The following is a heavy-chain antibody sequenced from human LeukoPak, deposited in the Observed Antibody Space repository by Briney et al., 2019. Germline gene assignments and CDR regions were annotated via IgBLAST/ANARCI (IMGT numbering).Heavy chain of an antibody. Sequence: GGSLRLSCAASGFTFSTYAMSWVRQAPGKGLEWVSSISGSGGSTYYPDSVKGRFTISRDNSKNTLYLQMNSLRAEDTAVYYCGRGYSYGKFDYWGQGTLVTVSS. CDR1: GFTFSTYA. V-gene: IGHV3-23*01. CDR2: ISGSGGST. D-gene: IGHD5-18*01. J-gene: IGHJ4*02. CDR3: GRGYSYGKFDY.